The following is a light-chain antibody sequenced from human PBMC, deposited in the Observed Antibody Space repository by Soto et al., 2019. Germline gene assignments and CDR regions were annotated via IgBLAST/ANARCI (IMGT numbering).Light chain of an antibody. Sequence: EIVLTQSPGTLSLSPEERATLYCRASQSVSSSYLAWYQQKPGQAPRLLIYGASSRATGIPDRFSGSGSGTDFTLTISRLEPEDFAVYYCQQYGSSPWTFGQGTKVEIK. V-gene: IGKV3-20*01. J-gene: IGKJ1*01. CDR1: QSVSSSY. CDR2: GAS. CDR3: QQYGSSPWT.